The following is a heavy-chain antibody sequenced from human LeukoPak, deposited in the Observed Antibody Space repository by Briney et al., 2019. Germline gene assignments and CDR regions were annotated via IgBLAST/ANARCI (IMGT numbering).Heavy chain of an antibody. CDR1: GGSISRYY. D-gene: IGHD2-21*02. V-gene: IGHV4-59*01. CDR2: IYYSGST. J-gene: IGHJ3*02. CDR3: ARDSTSSYCGGDCYAFDI. Sequence: SETLPLTCTVSGGSISRYYWSWIRQSPGKGLEWIGYIYYSGSTNYNPSLKSRVTISVDTSKNQFSLKLSSVTAADTAVYYCARDSTSSYCGGDCYAFDIWGQGTMVTVSS.